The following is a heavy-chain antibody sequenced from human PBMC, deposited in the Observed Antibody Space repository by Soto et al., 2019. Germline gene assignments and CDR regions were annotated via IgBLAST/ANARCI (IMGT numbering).Heavy chain of an antibody. Sequence: QVQLVQSGAEMKRPGASVILSCKASGYIFTTYSIHWVRQTAGQGLEWMAKVDPRDGSTGYAQKFRGRVSMVWDTSTGTVSMEVSSLTSDDTATYYCARVRSSGREFDYWGQGTQVTVSS. CDR1: GYIFTTYS. CDR2: VDPRDGST. D-gene: IGHD6-25*01. CDR3: ARVRSSGREFDY. J-gene: IGHJ4*02. V-gene: IGHV1-46*01.